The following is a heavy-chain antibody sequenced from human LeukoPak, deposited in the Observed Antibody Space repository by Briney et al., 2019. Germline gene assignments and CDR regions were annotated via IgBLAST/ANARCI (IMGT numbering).Heavy chain of an antibody. J-gene: IGHJ6*03. D-gene: IGHD4-17*01. CDR3: ARPSYGDYGIYYYYYYMDV. CDR2: ISSSSSYI. V-gene: IGHV3-21*01. Sequence: GGSLRLSCAASGFTFSSYSMNWVRQAPGKGLEWVSSISSSSSYIYYADSVKGRFTISRDNAKNSLYLQMNSLRAEDTAVYYCARPSYGDYGIYYYYYYMDVWGKGTTVTVSS. CDR1: GFTFSSYS.